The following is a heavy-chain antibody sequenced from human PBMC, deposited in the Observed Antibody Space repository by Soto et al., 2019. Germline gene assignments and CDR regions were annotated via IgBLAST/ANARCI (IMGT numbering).Heavy chain of an antibody. V-gene: IGHV4-31*03. Sequence: QVQLQESGPGLVKPSQTLSLTCTVSGGSISSGGYYWSWIRQHPGKGLEWIGYIYYSGSTYYNPSLKSRVTISVATSKNQFPLKLSSVTAAATAVYYCASTGRYCSSTSCYRDPYFDYWGQGTLVTVSS. D-gene: IGHD2-2*01. J-gene: IGHJ4*02. CDR1: GGSISSGGYY. CDR2: IYYSGST. CDR3: ASTGRYCSSTSCYRDPYFDY.